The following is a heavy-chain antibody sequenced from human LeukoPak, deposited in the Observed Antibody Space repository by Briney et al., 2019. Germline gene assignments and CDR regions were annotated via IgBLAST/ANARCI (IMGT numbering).Heavy chain of an antibody. CDR3: AGYQAGGRCRVDH. V-gene: IGHV1-46*01. Sequence: ASLKISCKASGYTFTSYYMHWVRQAPGHGLEWGGIIKPSGCSTNYAQKFQGRVTLTRDTSPRTVYMALSGLRSESTAGYYRAGYQAGGRCRVDHGGQGNVDPVSS. CDR1: GYTFTSYY. CDR2: IKPSGCST. D-gene: IGHD1-26*01. J-gene: IGHJ1*01.